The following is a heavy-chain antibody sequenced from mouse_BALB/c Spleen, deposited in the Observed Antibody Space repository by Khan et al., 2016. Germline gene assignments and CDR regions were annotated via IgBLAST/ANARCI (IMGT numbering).Heavy chain of an antibody. CDR1: GYSITSDYA. CDR3: ARAPTATRYFDV. D-gene: IGHD1-2*01. J-gene: IGHJ1*01. CDR2: IKYSGST. V-gene: IGHV3-2*02. Sequence: QLQESGPGLVKPSQSLSLTCTVTGYSITSDYAWNWIRQFPGNKLEWMGYIKYSGSTTYKPSLKSRLSITRDTSKNQFFLQLKSVTTEDTATYYCARAPTATRYFDVWGAGTTVTVSS.